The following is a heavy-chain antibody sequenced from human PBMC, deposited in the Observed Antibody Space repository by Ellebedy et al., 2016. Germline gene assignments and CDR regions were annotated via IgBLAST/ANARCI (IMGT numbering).Heavy chain of an antibody. J-gene: IGHJ4*02. CDR1: SYSIITGDY. CDR2: IHYGGST. CDR3: ARTPDSSGSYYFDY. V-gene: IGHV4-38-2*02. Sequence: GSLRLSCTVSSYSIITGDYWGWIRPPPGKGLEWIGSIHYGGSTYYNPSLKSRVTISGDTSRKQLFLELSSVTDADTAVYYCARTPDSSGSYYFDYWGQGTLVTVSS. D-gene: IGHD3-22*01.